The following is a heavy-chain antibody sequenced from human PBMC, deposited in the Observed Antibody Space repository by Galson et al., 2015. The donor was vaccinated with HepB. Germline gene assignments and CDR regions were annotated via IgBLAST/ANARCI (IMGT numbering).Heavy chain of an antibody. J-gene: IGHJ4*02. CDR3: VKAFSTMVRGAPLDF. D-gene: IGHD3-10*01. CDR1: GFIFNNYA. V-gene: IGHV3-64D*06. Sequence: SLRLSCAASGFIFNNYAMHWARQAPGKGLEYVSALSSSGGTTVYADSVKDRFSISRDNSKNTLYLQMSSLRAEDTAVYYCVKAFSTMVRGAPLDFWGQGTLVAVSS. CDR2: LSSSGGTT.